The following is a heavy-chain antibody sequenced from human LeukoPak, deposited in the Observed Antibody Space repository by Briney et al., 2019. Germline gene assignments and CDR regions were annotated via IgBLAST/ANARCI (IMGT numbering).Heavy chain of an antibody. D-gene: IGHD5-12*01. CDR3: ARDGGYDLEADAFDI. J-gene: IGHJ3*02. Sequence: SETLSLTCTVSGYSISSGYYWGWIRQPPGKGLEWIGRIYHSGSTYYNPSLKSRVTISVDTSKNQFSLKLSSVTAADTAVYYCARDGGYDLEADAFDIWGQGTMVTVSS. V-gene: IGHV4-38-2*02. CDR1: GYSISSGYY. CDR2: IYHSGST.